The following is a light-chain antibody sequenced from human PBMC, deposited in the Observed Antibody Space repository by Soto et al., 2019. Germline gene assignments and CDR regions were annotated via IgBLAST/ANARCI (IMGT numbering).Light chain of an antibody. CDR1: QNISRS. V-gene: IGKV3-15*01. CDR3: QQYGSSPLT. Sequence: EIVMTQSPVTLSVSPGERATLSCRASQNISRSLAWYQQKPGQGPSLLIYGTSTRAGGVPARFSGGGSGTEFTLTISRLEPEDFAVYFCQQYGSSPLTFGGGTKVEIK. J-gene: IGKJ4*01. CDR2: GTS.